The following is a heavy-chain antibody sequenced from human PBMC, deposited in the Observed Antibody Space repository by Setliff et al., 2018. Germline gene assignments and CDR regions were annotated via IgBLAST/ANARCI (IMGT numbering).Heavy chain of an antibody. Sequence: SETLSLTCTVYGGSFTNYYWGWIRQSPGKGLEWIGEINHSGSTNYNPSLKSRLTISVDASTNRFSLKLYSVTAADTAVYYCRYWSGYYNNDYWGQGTLVTVSS. CDR2: INHSGST. D-gene: IGHD3-3*01. J-gene: IGHJ4*02. V-gene: IGHV4-34*01. CDR1: GGSFTNYY. CDR3: RYWSGYYNNDY.